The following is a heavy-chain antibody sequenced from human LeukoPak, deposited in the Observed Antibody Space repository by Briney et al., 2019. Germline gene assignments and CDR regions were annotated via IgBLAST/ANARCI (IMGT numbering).Heavy chain of an antibody. V-gene: IGHV1-46*01. CDR3: ARAHSGSYPGY. CDR2: INPSGGST. Sequence: ASVKVSCKESGYTFTSYYMHWVRQAPGQGLEWMGIINPSGGSTSYAQKFQGRVMMTRDTSTSTVYMELSSLRSEDTAVYYCARAHSGSYPGYWGQGTLVTVSS. J-gene: IGHJ4*02. D-gene: IGHD1-26*01. CDR1: GYTFTSYY.